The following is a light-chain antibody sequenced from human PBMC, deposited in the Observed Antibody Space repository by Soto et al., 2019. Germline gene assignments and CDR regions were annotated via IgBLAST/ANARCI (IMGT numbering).Light chain of an antibody. CDR2: GAS. CDR3: QQYDSNPLT. V-gene: IGKV1D-16*01. CDR1: QGISSW. J-gene: IGKJ4*01. Sequence: DIQMTQSPSSLSASVGDRVTITCRASQGISSWLAWYQQKPGKAPKSLIYGASSLQGGVPSRFSVSGSVTDFTLTISSLQPDDFASYYCQQYDSNPLTFGGGTKVEIK.